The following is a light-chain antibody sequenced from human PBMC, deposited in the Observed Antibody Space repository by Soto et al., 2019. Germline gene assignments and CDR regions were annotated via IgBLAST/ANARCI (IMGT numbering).Light chain of an antibody. CDR1: QDIKNY. V-gene: IGKV1-33*01. CDR2: EAS. Sequence: DIQMTQSPSSLSASVGDRVTITCQASQDIKNYLNWYQQKLGKAPKLLIYEASNLETGVPSRFSGSGSGRSFTFTISSLQPEDIATYYCQQCDDFITFGGGTRIEIK. J-gene: IGKJ4*01. CDR3: QQCDDFIT.